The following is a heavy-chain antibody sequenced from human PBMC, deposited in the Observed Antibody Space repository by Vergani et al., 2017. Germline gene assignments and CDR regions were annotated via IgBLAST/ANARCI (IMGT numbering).Heavy chain of an antibody. Sequence: QVQLVQSGAEVKKPGASVKVSCKVSGYTLTELSMHWVRQAPGKGLEWMGGFDPEDGETIYAQKFQGRVTMTEDTSTSTAYMELRSLRSDDTAVYYCARDWVSGSSAMVSDDAFDIWGQGTMVTVSS. CDR3: ARDWVSGSSAMVSDDAFDI. CDR2: FDPEDGET. D-gene: IGHD6-19*01. V-gene: IGHV1-24*01. CDR1: GYTLTELS. J-gene: IGHJ3*02.